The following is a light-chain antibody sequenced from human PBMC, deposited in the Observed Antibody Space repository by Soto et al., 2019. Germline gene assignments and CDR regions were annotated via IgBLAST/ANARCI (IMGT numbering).Light chain of an antibody. CDR1: QSISSW. Sequence: DIQMTQSPSTLSASVGDRVTITCRASQSISSWLAWYQQKPGKAPKLLIYDASSLESGVPSRFSGGGARTVSLTTISSLPPDDFASYSCQQYNSYSWTFGQGTKVEIK. CDR2: DAS. J-gene: IGKJ1*01. V-gene: IGKV1-5*01. CDR3: QQYNSYSWT.